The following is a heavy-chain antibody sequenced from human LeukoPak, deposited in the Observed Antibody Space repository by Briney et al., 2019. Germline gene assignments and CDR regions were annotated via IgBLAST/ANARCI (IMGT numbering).Heavy chain of an antibody. D-gene: IGHD3-3*01. CDR2: ISGTSSYI. CDR3: ARDDRVRWSGYSESAFDI. J-gene: IGHJ3*02. Sequence: PGGSLRLSCAASGFTFSTYSMNWVRQAPGKGLEWVSSISGTSSYIYYADSVKGRFTISRDNAKNSLYLQMNSLRAEDTAVYYCARDDRVRWSGYSESAFDIWGQGTMVTVSS. V-gene: IGHV3-21*01. CDR1: GFTFSTYS.